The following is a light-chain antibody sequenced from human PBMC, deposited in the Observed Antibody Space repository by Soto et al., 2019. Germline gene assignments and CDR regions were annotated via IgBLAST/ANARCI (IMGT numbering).Light chain of an antibody. J-gene: IGKJ5*01. CDR3: QQRSSWPPTLS. CDR1: QSGSDSY. CDR2: GVS. Sequence: EIVLTQGPRTLSSSPGERATLSCRASQSGSDSYLAWYQQKPGQPPRLLIYGVSSRAYGIPDRFSGSGSGTDFTLTISSLEPEDFAVYYSQQRSSWPPTLSSGHGTRLEIK. V-gene: IGKV3D-20*02.